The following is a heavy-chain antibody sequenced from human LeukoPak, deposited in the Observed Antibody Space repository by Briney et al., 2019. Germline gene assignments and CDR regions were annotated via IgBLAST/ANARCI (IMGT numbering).Heavy chain of an antibody. Sequence: ASVKVSCKASGYTFTSMNWVRRAPGQGLEWMGWINPNSGGTNYAQKFQGRVTMTRDTSISTAYMELSRLRSDDTAVYYCARGVRYYYYMDVWGKGTTVTVSS. V-gene: IGHV1-2*02. D-gene: IGHD3-10*01. CDR1: GYTFTS. J-gene: IGHJ6*03. CDR3: ARGVRYYYYMDV. CDR2: INPNSGGT.